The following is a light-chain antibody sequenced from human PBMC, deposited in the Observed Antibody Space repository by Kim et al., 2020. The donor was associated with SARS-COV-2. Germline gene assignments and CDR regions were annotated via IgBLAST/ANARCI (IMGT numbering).Light chain of an antibody. CDR1: NSNIGAGYD. CDR2: NNN. CDR3: QAYDSSLSASL. Sequence: RVTISGTGSNSNIGAGYDVHWYQQLPGTAPKPLICNNNIRPSGVPDRFSGSKSGTSGSLVITGLQAEDEAHYYCQAYDSSLSASLFGGGTKVTVL. V-gene: IGLV1-40*01. J-gene: IGLJ2*01.